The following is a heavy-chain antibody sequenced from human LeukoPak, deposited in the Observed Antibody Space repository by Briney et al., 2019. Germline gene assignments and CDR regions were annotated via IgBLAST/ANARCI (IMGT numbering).Heavy chain of an antibody. J-gene: IGHJ4*02. CDR2: ISYDGSNK. V-gene: IGHV3-30*18. Sequence: GGSLRLSCAASGFTFSSYGMHWVRQAPGKGLEWVAVISYDGSNKYYADSVKGRFTISRDNSKNTLYLQMNSLRAEDTAVYYCAKRGDYYDSSGYYYGAFDYWGQGTLVTVSS. CDR1: GFTFSSYG. D-gene: IGHD3-22*01. CDR3: AKRGDYYDSSGYYYGAFDY.